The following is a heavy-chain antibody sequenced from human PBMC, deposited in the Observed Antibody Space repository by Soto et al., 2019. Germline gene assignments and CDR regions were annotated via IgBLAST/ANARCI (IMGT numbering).Heavy chain of an antibody. Sequence: ASVKVSCKASGYTFSGYYMHWVRQAPGQGLEWMGWINPDSGGTNYAQKFQGRVTMTRDTSISTVYMELSSLRSDDTAVYFCARDTTTYISSSDDDHWGQGTLVTVSS. CDR1: GYTFSGYY. CDR3: ARDTTTYISSSDDDH. J-gene: IGHJ4*02. V-gene: IGHV1-2*02. D-gene: IGHD6-6*01. CDR2: INPDSGGT.